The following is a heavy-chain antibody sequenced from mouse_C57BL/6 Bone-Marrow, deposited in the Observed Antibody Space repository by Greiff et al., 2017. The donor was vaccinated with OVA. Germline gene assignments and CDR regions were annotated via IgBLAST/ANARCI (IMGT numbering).Heavy chain of an antibody. D-gene: IGHD1-2*01. CDR3: ARVVTTAYFDY. CDR2: ISYDGSN. Sequence: EVQLQESGPGLVKPSQSLSLTCSVTGYSITSGYYWNWIRQFPGNKLEWMGYISYDGSNNYNPSLKNRISITRDTSKNQFFLKLNSVTTEDTATYYCARVVTTAYFDYWGQGTTLTVSS. J-gene: IGHJ2*01. V-gene: IGHV3-6*01. CDR1: GYSITSGYY.